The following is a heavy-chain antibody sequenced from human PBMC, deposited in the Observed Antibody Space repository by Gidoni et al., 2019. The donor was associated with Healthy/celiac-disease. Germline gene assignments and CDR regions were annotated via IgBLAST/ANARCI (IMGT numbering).Heavy chain of an antibody. CDR2: SNHSGST. Sequence: QVQLQQWGAGLLKPSETLSLTCAVYGGSFSGYYWSWIRQPPGKGLEWIGESNHSGSTNYNPSLKSRVTISVDTSKNQCSLKLSSVTAADTAVYYCARGSRLRAFDIWGQGTMVTVSS. V-gene: IGHV4-34*01. CDR1: GGSFSGYY. J-gene: IGHJ3*02. D-gene: IGHD3-16*01. CDR3: ARGSRLRAFDI.